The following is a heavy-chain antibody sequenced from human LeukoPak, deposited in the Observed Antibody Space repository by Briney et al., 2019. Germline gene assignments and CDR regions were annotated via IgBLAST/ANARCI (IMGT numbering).Heavy chain of an antibody. V-gene: IGHV3-21*01. J-gene: IGHJ4*02. CDR2: ISSSSSYI. D-gene: IGHD3-22*01. Sequence: KPGGSLRLSCAASGFTFSSYSMNWVRQAPGKGLEWVSSISSSSSYIYYADSAKGRFTISRDNAKNSLYLQMNSLRAEDTAVYYCARDLSYYDSGGEVDYWGQGTLVTVSS. CDR3: ARDLSYYDSGGEVDY. CDR1: GFTFSSYS.